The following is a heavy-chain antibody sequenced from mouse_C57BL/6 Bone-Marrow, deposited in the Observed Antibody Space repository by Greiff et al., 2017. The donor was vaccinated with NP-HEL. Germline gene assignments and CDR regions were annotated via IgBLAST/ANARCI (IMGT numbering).Heavy chain of an antibody. J-gene: IGHJ4*01. D-gene: IGHD1-2*01. Sequence: VQLKQPGAELVKPGASVKMSCKASGYTFTSYWITWVKQRPGQGLEWIGDIYPGSGSTNYNEKFKSKATLTVDTSSSTAYMQLSSLTSEDSAVYYCARERGTITPYYAMDYWGQGTSVTVSS. V-gene: IGHV1-55*01. CDR2: IYPGSGST. CDR1: GYTFTSYW. CDR3: ARERGTITPYYAMDY.